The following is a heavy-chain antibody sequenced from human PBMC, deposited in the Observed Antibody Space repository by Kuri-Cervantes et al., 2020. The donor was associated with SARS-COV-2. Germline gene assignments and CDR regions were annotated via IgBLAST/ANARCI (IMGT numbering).Heavy chain of an antibody. CDR1: GFTFGDYA. V-gene: IGHV3-49*04. CDR3: ARETCSSTSCYYFDY. CDR2: IRSKAYGGTT. J-gene: IGHJ4*02. Sequence: GESLKISCTASGFTFGDYAMSWVRQAPGKGLEWVGFIRSKAYGGTTEYAASVKGRFTISRDDSKSIAYLQMNSLKTEDTAVYYCARETCSSTSCYYFDYWGQGTLVTVSS. D-gene: IGHD2-2*01.